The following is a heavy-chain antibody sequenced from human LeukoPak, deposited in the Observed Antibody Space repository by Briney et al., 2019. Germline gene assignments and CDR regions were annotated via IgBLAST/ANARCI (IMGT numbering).Heavy chain of an antibody. CDR3: ARETGSGWDYFDY. CDR1: GGSISSYY. V-gene: IGHV4-59*01. CDR2: IYYSGST. D-gene: IGHD6-19*01. Sequence: PSETLSLTCTVSGGSISSYYWSWIRQPPGKGLEWIGYIYYSGSTNYNPSLKSRVTISVDTSKNQFSLKLSCVTAADTAVYYCARETGSGWDYFDYWGQGTLVTVSS. J-gene: IGHJ4*02.